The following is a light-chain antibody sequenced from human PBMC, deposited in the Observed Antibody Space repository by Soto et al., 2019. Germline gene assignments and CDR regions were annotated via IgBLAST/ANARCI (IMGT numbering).Light chain of an antibody. V-gene: IGKV1-5*03. CDR3: QQYNSLWT. CDR2: KAS. CDR1: QSISSW. J-gene: IGKJ1*01. Sequence: DIQMTQSPSTLSASVGDRVTITCRASQSISSWLAWYQQKPGKAPKLLIYKASSLERGVPSRFSGSGSGAEFTLTISSLQPDDFATYSCQQYNSLWTFGQGTKVESK.